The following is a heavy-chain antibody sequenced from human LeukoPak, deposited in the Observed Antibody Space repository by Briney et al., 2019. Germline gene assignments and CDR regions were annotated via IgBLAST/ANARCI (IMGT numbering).Heavy chain of an antibody. CDR1: GGSISSGGYY. D-gene: IGHD2-15*01. CDR3: ARRRVVIASTDGASGAFDI. V-gene: IGHV4-31*03. CDR2: IYYSGST. J-gene: IGHJ3*02. Sequence: SETLSLTCTVSGGSISSGGYYWSWIRQHPGKGLEWIGYIYYSGSTYYNPSLKSRVTISVDTSKNQFSLKLSSVTAADTAVYFCARRRVVIASTDGASGAFDIWGQGTMVTVSS.